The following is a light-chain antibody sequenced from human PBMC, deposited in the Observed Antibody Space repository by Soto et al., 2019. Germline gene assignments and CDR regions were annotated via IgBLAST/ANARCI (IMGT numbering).Light chain of an antibody. CDR3: QSYDSSIRV. J-gene: IGLJ3*02. CDR1: SSDVGGYNY. CDR2: EVS. Sequence: QSVLTQPASVSGSPGQSVTISCTGTSSDVGGYNYVSWYQQHPGKAPKLIIYEVSNRPSGVSNRFSGSKSGNTASLTISGLQAEDEADYYCQSYDSSIRVFGGGTKVTVL. V-gene: IGLV2-14*01.